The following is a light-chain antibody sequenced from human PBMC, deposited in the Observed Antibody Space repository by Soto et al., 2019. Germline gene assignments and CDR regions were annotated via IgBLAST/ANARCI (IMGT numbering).Light chain of an antibody. J-gene: IGLJ2*01. Sequence: QSALTQPASVSGSPGQSITVSCTGTKNNLGRYDLVSWYQKYPDKAPTLLIYEATKRPSGISDRFSGSKSVFTASLTISGLRVEDEADYYCCSLEGSNALVVFGGGTKLTVL. V-gene: IGLV2-23*01. CDR1: KNNLGRYDL. CDR2: EAT. CDR3: CSLEGSNALVV.